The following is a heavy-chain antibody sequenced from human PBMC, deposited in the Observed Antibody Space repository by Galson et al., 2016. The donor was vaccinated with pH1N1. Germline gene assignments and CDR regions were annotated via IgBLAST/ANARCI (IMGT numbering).Heavy chain of an antibody. CDR1: GFSFSSYW. CDR2: IDEDGETT. V-gene: IGHV3-74*01. CDR3: ARDLCGREDY. D-gene: IGHD1-26*01. Sequence: SLRLSCATSGFSFSSYWSHWVRQDPARGLVWVARIDEDGETTNYADSVRGRFTIYRDNAKNTLYLEMNGLRAEDTAVYYCARDLCGREDYWGQGTLVTVSS. J-gene: IGHJ4*02.